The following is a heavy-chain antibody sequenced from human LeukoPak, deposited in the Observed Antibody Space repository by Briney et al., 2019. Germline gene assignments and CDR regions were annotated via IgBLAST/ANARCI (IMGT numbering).Heavy chain of an antibody. CDR2: ISYDGSNK. J-gene: IGHJ4*02. CDR1: GFTFSSYA. V-gene: IGHV3-30*04. D-gene: IGHD2-2*01. Sequence: GGSLRLSCAASGFTFSSYAMHWVRQAPGKGLEWVAVISYDGSNKHYADSVKGRFTISRDNSKNTLYLQMNSLRAEDTAVYYCARPLRYCSSTSCYYFDYWGQGTLVTVSS. CDR3: ARPLRYCSSTSCYYFDY.